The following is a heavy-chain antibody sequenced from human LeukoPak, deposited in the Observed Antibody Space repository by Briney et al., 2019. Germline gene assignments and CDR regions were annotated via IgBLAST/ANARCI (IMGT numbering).Heavy chain of an antibody. CDR3: TTEYYYDSSGPLADFDY. V-gene: IGHV3-15*07. CDR1: GFTFSSYS. D-gene: IGHD3-22*01. CDR2: IKSKTDGGTT. Sequence: GGSLRLSCVASGFTFSSYSMNWVRQAPGKGLEWVGRIKSKTDGGTTDYAAPVKGRFTISRDDSKNTLYLQMNSLKTEDTAVYYCTTEYYYDSSGPLADFDYWGQGTLVTVSS. J-gene: IGHJ4*02.